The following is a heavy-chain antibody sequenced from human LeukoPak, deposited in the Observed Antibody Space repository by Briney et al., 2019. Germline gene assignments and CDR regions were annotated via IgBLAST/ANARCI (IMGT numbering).Heavy chain of an antibody. CDR1: GFSFSSYE. Sequence: GGSLRLSCAASGFSFSSYEMNWVRQAPGKGLEWVSHISSDGRVGRYVDSVRGRFTMSSDNAKNLLFLQMNGLRAEDTAVYYCARDTLNGPFVISLDYWGQGALVTVSS. D-gene: IGHD3-9*01. CDR3: ARDTLNGPFVISLDY. V-gene: IGHV3-48*03. J-gene: IGHJ4*02. CDR2: ISSDGRVG.